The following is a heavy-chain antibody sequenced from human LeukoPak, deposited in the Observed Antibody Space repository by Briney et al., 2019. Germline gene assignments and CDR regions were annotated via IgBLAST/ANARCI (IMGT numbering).Heavy chain of an antibody. CDR3: AKQGGYDWDVFDY. D-gene: IGHD5-12*01. V-gene: IGHV3-23*01. CDR2: ISGSGRRT. J-gene: IGHJ4*02. CDR1: GFTFSNYG. Sequence: GGSLRLSCAASGFTFSNYGMSWVRQAPGKGLEWVAAISGSGRRTYYAGSVKGRFTISRDNSKYTLYLQMNSLRAEDTAVYYCAKQGGYDWDVFDYWGQGTLVTVSS.